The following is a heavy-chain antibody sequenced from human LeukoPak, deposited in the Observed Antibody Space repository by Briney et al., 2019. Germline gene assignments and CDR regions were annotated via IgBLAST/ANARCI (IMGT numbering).Heavy chain of an antibody. CDR3: ARESPREGDV. V-gene: IGHV1-3*01. J-gene: IGHJ6*02. Sequence: GASVKVSCKTSGYTFTSYAMHWVRLAPGQRLEWMGWINAGNGNTKYSQKFQDRVTITRDTSASTAYMELSSLRSEDTAVYFCARESPREGDVWGQGTTVTVSS. CDR1: GYTFTSYA. CDR2: INAGNGNT.